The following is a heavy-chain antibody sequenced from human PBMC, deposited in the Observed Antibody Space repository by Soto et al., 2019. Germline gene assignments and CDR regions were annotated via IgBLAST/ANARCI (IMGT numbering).Heavy chain of an antibody. Sequence: QLQLQESGSGLVKPSQTLSLTCAVSGGSISSGGYSWSWIRQPPGKGLEWIGYIYPSGSTYYNPSLKSRVTISLDRSKNQFSLKLSSVTAADTAVYYCARGPDCCGACYSYYRDSRVQGNLVTVSS. CDR2: IYPSGST. J-gene: IGHJ4*02. V-gene: IGHV4-30-2*01. CDR1: GGSISSGGYS. CDR3: ARGPDCCGACYSYYRDS. D-gene: IGHD2-21*02.